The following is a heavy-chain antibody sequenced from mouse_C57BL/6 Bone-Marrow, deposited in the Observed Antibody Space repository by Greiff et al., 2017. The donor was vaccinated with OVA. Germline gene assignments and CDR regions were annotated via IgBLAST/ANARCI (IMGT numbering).Heavy chain of an antibody. CDR3: AKRAYRYGWFAY. D-gene: IGHD1-1*01. CDR1: GFSLTSYG. V-gene: IGHV2-5*01. J-gene: IGHJ3*01. Sequence: QVQLQQSGPGLVQPSQSLSITCTVSGFSLTSYGVHWVRQSPGKGLEWLGVIWSGGSTDYNAAFMSRLSSTKDNSTSQVFFKMNSLQADDTAIYYCAKRAYRYGWFAYWGQGTLVTVSA. CDR2: IWSGGST.